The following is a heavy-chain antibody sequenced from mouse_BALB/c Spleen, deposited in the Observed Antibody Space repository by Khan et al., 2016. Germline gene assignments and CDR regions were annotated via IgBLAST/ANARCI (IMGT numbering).Heavy chain of an antibody. V-gene: IGHV1S137*01. Sequence: QVQLQQSGPELVRPGVSVKISCKGSGYTFTDYSIHWVKQSHAKSLEWIGVISIYFGDATYNQKFKGKATMTVDKSSSTAYMELVRLTSEDSAIYYCARVHYYGSYYTMDYWGQGTSVTVSS. CDR2: ISIYFGDA. D-gene: IGHD1-2*01. CDR1: GYTFTDYS. CDR3: ARVHYYGSYYTMDY. J-gene: IGHJ4*01.